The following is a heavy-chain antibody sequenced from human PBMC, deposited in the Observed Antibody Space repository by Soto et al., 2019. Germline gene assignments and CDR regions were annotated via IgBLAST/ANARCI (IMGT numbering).Heavy chain of an antibody. CDR3: ARDRYCSSTSCPRTIAARPGLRAFDI. J-gene: IGHJ3*02. CDR2: ISAYNGNT. CDR1: GYTFTSYG. V-gene: IGHV1-18*01. D-gene: IGHD2-2*01. Sequence: ASVKVSCKASGYTFTSYGISWVRQAPGQGLGWMGWISAYNGNTNYAQKLQGRVTMTTDTSTSTAYMELRSLRSDDTAVYYCARDRYCSSTSCPRTIAARPGLRAFDIWGQGTMVTVSS.